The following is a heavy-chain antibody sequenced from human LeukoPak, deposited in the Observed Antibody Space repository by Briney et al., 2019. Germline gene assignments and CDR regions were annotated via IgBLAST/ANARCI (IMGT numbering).Heavy chain of an antibody. J-gene: IGHJ3*02. CDR2: IYHSGST. CDR3: ARDNTMSLGAFDI. CDR1: GGSISSGGYS. V-gene: IGHV4-30-2*01. Sequence: SETLSLTCAVSGGSISSGGYSWSWIRQPPGKGLEWIGYIYHSGSTYYNPSLKSRVTISVDRSKNQFSLKLSSVTAADTAVYYCARDNTMSLGAFDIWGQGTMVTVSS. D-gene: IGHD3-3*01.